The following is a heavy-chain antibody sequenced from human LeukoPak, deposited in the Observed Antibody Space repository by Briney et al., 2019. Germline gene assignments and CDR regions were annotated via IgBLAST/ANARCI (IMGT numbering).Heavy chain of an antibody. CDR2: ISYDGSNK. CDR1: GFTFSSYA. J-gene: IGHJ2*01. CDR3: AKDRTVGASYWYFDL. Sequence: GGSLRLSCAASGFTFSSYAMHWVRQAPGKGLEWVAVISYDGSNKYYADSVKGRFTISRDNSKNTLFLQMNTLRAEDTAIYYCAKDRTVGASYWYFDLWGRGTLVTVSS. D-gene: IGHD1-26*01. V-gene: IGHV3-30-3*01.